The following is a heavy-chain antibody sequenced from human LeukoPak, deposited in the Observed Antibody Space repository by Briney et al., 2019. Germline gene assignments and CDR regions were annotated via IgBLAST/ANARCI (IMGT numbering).Heavy chain of an antibody. CDR2: INPNSGGT. CDR3: AAPLCSGGSCYSGEYFQH. J-gene: IGHJ1*01. Sequence: ASVKVSCKASGYTFTGYYMHWVRQAPGQGLEWMGWINPNSGGTNYARKFQGRVTMTRDTSISTAYMELSRLRSDDTAVYYCAAPLCSGGSCYSGEYFQHWGQGTLVTVSS. CDR1: GYTFTGYY. D-gene: IGHD2-15*01. V-gene: IGHV1-2*02.